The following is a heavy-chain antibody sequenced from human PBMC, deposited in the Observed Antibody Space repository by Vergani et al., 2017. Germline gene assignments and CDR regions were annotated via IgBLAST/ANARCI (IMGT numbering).Heavy chain of an antibody. V-gene: IGHV4-61*02. Sequence: QVQLQESGPGLVKPSQTLSLTCTVSGGSISSGSYYWSWIRQPAGKGLEWIGRIYTSGSTNYNPSLKSRVTISVDTSKNQFSLKLSSVTAADTAVYYCARGYQNWFDPWGQGTLVTVSS. CDR1: GGSISSGSYY. CDR3: ARGYQNWFDP. J-gene: IGHJ5*02. CDR2: IYTSGST. D-gene: IGHD2-2*01.